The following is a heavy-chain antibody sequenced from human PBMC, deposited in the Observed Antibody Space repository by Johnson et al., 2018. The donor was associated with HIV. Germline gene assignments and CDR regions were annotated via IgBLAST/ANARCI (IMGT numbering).Heavy chain of an antibody. Sequence: QVQLVQSGGGVFQPGRSLRLSCAASGFTFSSYSLHWVRQAPGKGLEWVAVISYDGGNNYYASSVKGRITISRDNSKNTLYLQMNSLRAKDSAVYYCAASWYGVSRPNAFDIWGQGTMVTVSS. CDR2: ISYDGGNN. CDR1: GFTFSSYS. V-gene: IGHV3-30*04. D-gene: IGHD2-2*01. J-gene: IGHJ3*02. CDR3: AASWYGVSRPNAFDI.